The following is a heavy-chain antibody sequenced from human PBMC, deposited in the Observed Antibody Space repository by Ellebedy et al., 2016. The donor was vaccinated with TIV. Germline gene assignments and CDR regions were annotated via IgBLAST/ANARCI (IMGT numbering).Heavy chain of an antibody. J-gene: IGHJ5*02. Sequence: MPSETLSLTCTVPGGSISSYYWSWIRQPPGKGLEWIGYIYYSGSTNYNPSLKSRVTISVDTSKNQFSLKLSSVTAADTAVYYCARQSGVEGGSCYSCWFDPWGQGTLVTVSS. CDR3: ARQSGVEGGSCYSCWFDP. D-gene: IGHD2-15*01. V-gene: IGHV4-59*08. CDR2: IYYSGST. CDR1: GGSISSYY.